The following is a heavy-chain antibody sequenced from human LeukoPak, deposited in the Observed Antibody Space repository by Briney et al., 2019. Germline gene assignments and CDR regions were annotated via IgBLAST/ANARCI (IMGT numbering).Heavy chain of an antibody. CDR2: ITAYNGHT. J-gene: IGHJ4*02. D-gene: IGHD6-13*01. CDR3: ATAESTSWPGFDY. V-gene: IGHV1-18*01. CDR1: TYSLITYG. Sequence: ASVTVSCKASTYSLITYGISWGRQAPGQGLEWMGWITAYNGHTKYDQKFQGRVTMIIDTSTSIAYMELRSLRSDDTAVYYCATAESTSWPGFDYWGQGTLVTVSS.